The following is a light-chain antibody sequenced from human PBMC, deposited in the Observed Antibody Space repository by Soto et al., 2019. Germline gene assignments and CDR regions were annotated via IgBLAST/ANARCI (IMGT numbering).Light chain of an antibody. Sequence: DIQMTQSPSSLSASVGDRVTITCRASQSISSYLNWYQQKPGQAPKLLIYAASSLQSGVPSRFSGSGSGTDFTLTISSLQPEDFATYYCQQSYSTPPTFGQGTTLEIK. V-gene: IGKV1-39*01. J-gene: IGKJ2*01. CDR2: AAS. CDR1: QSISSY. CDR3: QQSYSTPPT.